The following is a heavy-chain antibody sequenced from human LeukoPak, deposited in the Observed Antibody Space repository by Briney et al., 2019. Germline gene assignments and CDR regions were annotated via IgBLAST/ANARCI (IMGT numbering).Heavy chain of an antibody. CDR2: IYYSGST. J-gene: IGHJ4*02. CDR3: ARHGIVDSSRKYHFDY. Sequence: SETLSLTCSVSGGSISTYYWSWIRQPPGRGLEWIGYIYYSGSTDYNPSLKSRVTISLDTSKSQFSLELSSVTAADTAVYYCARHGIVDSSRKYHFDYWGQGTLVTVSS. D-gene: IGHD6-13*01. V-gene: IGHV4-59*08. CDR1: GGSISTYY.